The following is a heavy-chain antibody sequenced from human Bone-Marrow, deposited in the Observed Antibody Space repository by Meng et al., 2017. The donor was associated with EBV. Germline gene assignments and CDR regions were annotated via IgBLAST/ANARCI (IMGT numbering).Heavy chain of an antibody. CDR3: ARGNAYNVPSFDY. CDR1: GASISGSNW. J-gene: IGHJ4*02. D-gene: IGHD5-24*01. Sequence: HVQLMESGPGLVQPAGAPSLTCGSSGASISGSNWWSWGRQPPGKGLEWIGEICHGGNTNSNPSLKSRVTISVDKSGNQFSLNLNSVTAADTAVYYCARGNAYNVPSFDYWGQGTLVTVSS. CDR2: ICHGGNT. V-gene: IGHV4-4*02.